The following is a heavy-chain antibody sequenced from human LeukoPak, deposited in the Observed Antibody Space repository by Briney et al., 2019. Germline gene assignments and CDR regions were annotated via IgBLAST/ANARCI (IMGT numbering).Heavy chain of an antibody. V-gene: IGHV3-7*01. CDR1: GFTFSNYW. CDR2: IKQDGSEK. D-gene: IGHD7-27*01. Sequence: PGGSLRLSCAASGFTFSNYWMHWVRQAPGKGLEWVASIKQDGSEKYYVDSVKGRFTISRDNAKNSLYLQMNSLRAEDTGVYYCAREGRTGRPPCFDLWGQGTLVTVSS. CDR3: AREGRTGRPPCFDL. J-gene: IGHJ4*02.